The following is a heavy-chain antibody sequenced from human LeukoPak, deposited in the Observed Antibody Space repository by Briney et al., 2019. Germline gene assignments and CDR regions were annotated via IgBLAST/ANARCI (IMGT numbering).Heavy chain of an antibody. Sequence: SETLSLTCTVSGGSIRSHYWSWIRQPPGKGREWIGYIYNNGRTDYNPSLKSRVIISLDTSKNQFSLKLTSVTAADTAVYYCARDARYYDSSGYYVFDIWGQGTKVTVSS. V-gene: IGHV4-59*11. D-gene: IGHD3-22*01. J-gene: IGHJ3*02. CDR2: IYNNGRT. CDR1: GGSIRSHY. CDR3: ARDARYYDSSGYYVFDI.